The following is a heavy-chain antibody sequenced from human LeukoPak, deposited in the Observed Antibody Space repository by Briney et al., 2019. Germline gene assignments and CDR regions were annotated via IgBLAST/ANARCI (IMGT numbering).Heavy chain of an antibody. J-gene: IGHJ3*02. V-gene: IGHV1-18*01. CDR3: ARDLHGYCSSTSCYASVAFDI. CDR1: GYTFTSYG. Sequence: ASVTVSCKASGYTFTSYGISWVRQAPGQGLEWMGWISAYNGNTNYAQKLQGRVTMTTDTSTSTAYMELRSLRPDDTAVYYCARDLHGYCSSTSCYASVAFDIWGQGTMVTVSS. D-gene: IGHD2-2*01. CDR2: ISAYNGNT.